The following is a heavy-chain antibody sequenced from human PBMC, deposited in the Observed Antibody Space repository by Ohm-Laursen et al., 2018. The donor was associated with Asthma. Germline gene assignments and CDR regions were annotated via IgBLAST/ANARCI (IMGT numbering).Heavy chain of an antibody. J-gene: IGHJ4*02. V-gene: IGHV3-21*04. CDR1: GFTFSSYS. Sequence: SLRLSCAASGFTFSSYSMNWVRQAPGKGLEWVSSISSSSSYIYYADSVKGRFTISRDNAKNSLYLQMNSLRAGDTAVYYCAKDGRVWAARALYYFDYWGQGTLVTVSS. D-gene: IGHD6-6*01. CDR3: AKDGRVWAARALYYFDY. CDR2: ISSSSSYI.